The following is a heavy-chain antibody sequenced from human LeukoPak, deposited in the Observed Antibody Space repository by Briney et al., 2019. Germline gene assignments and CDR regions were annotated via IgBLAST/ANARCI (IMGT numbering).Heavy chain of an antibody. D-gene: IGHD5-24*01. V-gene: IGHV1-18*01. Sequence: GASVKVSCKASGYTFTSYGIIWVRQAPGQGLEWMGWISTYNKNTNYAQELQGRVTMTTDTSTSTAYMELRSLRSDDTAVYYSARETGGEMATIKREFDYWGQGTLVTVSS. CDR3: ARETGGEMATIKREFDY. CDR2: ISTYNKNT. CDR1: GYTFTSYG. J-gene: IGHJ4*02.